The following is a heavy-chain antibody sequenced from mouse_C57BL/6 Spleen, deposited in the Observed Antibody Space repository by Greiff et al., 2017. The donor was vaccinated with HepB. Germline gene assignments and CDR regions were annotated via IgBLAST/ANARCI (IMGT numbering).Heavy chain of an antibody. CDR2: IAPNCGST. J-gene: IGHJ2*01. CDR1: RFTISSYG. D-gene: IGHD3-2*01. V-gene: IGHV5-6-3*01. CDR3: TGRQV. Sequence: DVKLVESGGGIVQPGGSLKRSCAASRFTISSYGMSSARQTPDKRLELVATIAPNCGSTDSPDSVKRRFTTSRHNAKNDLYLQMRSMKSEDTAMYYGTGRQVWGQGTTL.